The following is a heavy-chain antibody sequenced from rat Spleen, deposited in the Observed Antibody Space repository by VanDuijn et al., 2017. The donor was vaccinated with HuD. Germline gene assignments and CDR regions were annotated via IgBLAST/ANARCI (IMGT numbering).Heavy chain of an antibody. J-gene: IGHJ1*01. CDR3: ARAGYLRDWYFDF. CDR2: ISYGDSSGHSST. Sequence: EVQLVESDGGLVQPGRSLKLSCAASGFTFSDYYMAWVRQAPAKGLEWVSSISYGDSSGHSSTYYRDSVKGRFTISRDNAKSTLSLQMDSLRSDDTATYYCARAGYLRDWYFDFWGPGTLVTVSS. V-gene: IGHV5-22*01. D-gene: IGHD2-2*01. CDR1: GFTFSDYY.